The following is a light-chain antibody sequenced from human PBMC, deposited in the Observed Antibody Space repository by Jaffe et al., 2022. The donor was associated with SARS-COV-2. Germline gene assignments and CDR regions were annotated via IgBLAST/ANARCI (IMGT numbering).Light chain of an antibody. Sequence: QSALTQPRSVSGSPGQSVTISCTGTSSDVGAYNFVSWYQHHPGKAPKLMIFDVNKRPSGVPDRFSGSKSGNTASLTISGLQAEDEADYYCCSYAGSYTLVFGGGTKLTVL. V-gene: IGLV2-11*01. CDR2: DVN. CDR3: CSYAGSYTLV. CDR1: SSDVGAYNF. J-gene: IGLJ2*01.